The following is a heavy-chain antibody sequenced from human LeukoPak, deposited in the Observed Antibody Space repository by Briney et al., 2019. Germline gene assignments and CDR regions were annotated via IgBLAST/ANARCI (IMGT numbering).Heavy chain of an antibody. CDR3: ARVRAAAGTEYFQH. J-gene: IGHJ1*01. CDR2: IDTSTNYI. D-gene: IGHD6-13*01. CDR1: GFNFNTYS. V-gene: IGHV3-21*01. Sequence: GGSLRLSCAASGFNFNTYSMNWVRQAPGKGLEWVSSIDTSTNYIYYANLVKGRFTISRDNAKNSLYLQMNSLRAEDTAVYYCARVRAAAGTEYFQHWGQGTLVTVSS.